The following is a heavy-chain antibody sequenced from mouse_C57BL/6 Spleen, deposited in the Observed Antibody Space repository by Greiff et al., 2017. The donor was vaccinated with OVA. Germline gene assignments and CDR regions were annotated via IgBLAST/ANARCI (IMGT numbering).Heavy chain of an antibody. V-gene: IGHV1-42*01. J-gene: IGHJ1*03. CDR1: GYSFTGYY. CDR3: AKFYYDYDGYWYFDV. D-gene: IGHD2-4*01. CDR2: INPSPGGT. Sequence: VQLQQSGPELVKPGASVKISCKASGYSFTGYYMNWVKQSPEKSLEWIGEINPSPGGTPYNQKFKAKATLTVDKSSSTAYMQLKSLTSEDSAVYYCAKFYYDYDGYWYFDVWGTGTTVTVSS.